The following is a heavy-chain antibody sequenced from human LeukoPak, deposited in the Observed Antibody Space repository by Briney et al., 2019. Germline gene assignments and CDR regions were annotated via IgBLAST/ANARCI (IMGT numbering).Heavy chain of an antibody. Sequence: MSSETLSLTCTVSGGFISSSSYYWGWIRQPPGKGLEWIGSMYYSASTYYHPSLKSRVTISVDTSKNQFSLKLSSVTAADTAVYYCARVGRGLWLPDYWGQGTLVTVSS. D-gene: IGHD6-19*01. V-gene: IGHV4-39*07. CDR1: GGFISSSSYY. J-gene: IGHJ4*02. CDR2: MYYSAST. CDR3: ARVGRGLWLPDY.